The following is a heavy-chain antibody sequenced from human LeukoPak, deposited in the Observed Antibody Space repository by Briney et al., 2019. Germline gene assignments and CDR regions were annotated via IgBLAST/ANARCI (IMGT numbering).Heavy chain of an antibody. Sequence: SETLSLTCSVSGGSISSGNYYWDWIRQPPGKGLEWIGSIYSSGSTHYNPPLKSRVTISVDTSKNQLSLKLTSVTAADTAVYYCARRGIAAAGTSYWGQGTLATVSS. CDR1: GGSISSGNYY. J-gene: IGHJ4*02. D-gene: IGHD6-25*01. CDR2: IYSSGST. V-gene: IGHV4-39*01. CDR3: ARRGIAAAGTSY.